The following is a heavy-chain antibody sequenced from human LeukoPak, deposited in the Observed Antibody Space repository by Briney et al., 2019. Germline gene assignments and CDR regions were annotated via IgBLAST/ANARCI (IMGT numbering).Heavy chain of an antibody. CDR2: IYGGGST. D-gene: IGHD3-3*01. CDR3: AKEERITIFGVVMYYMDV. V-gene: IGHV3-53*05. CDR1: GLSVSSNF. J-gene: IGHJ6*03. Sequence: GGSLRLSCAATGLSVSSNFMSWVRQAPGKGLEWVSVIYGGGSTYYADSVKGRFTISRDDAKNSLYLQMNSLRAEDTAVYYCAKEERITIFGVVMYYMDVWGKGTTVTVSS.